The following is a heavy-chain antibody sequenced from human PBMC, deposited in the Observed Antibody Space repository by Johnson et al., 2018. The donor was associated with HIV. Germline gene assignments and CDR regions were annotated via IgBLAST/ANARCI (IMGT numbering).Heavy chain of an antibody. CDR3: AARGLWTYDAFDI. Sequence: QVLLVESGGGVVQPGGSLRLSCAASGFTFRSYGMHWVRQAPGKGLAWVAFIRYDGSNKYYADSVKGRFTISRDNSKNTLYLQMNSLRTEDTAVYYCAARGLWTYDAFDIWGQGTMVTVS. CDR1: GFTFRSYG. J-gene: IGHJ3*02. D-gene: IGHD4/OR15-4a*01. V-gene: IGHV3-30*02. CDR2: IRYDGSNK.